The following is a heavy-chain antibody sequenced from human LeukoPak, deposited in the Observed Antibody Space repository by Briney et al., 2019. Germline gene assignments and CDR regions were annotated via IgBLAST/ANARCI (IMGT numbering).Heavy chain of an antibody. CDR3: ARGKSNTMVRGVMDV. CDR2: INHSGST. D-gene: IGHD3-10*01. J-gene: IGHJ6*03. CDR1: GFSFSGYY. Sequence: PSETLSLTCAVYGFSFSGYYWSWLRQPPGKGLKWFGEINHSGSTNYNPSLKSRVTISVDTSKNQFSLKLSSVSAADTAVYYRARGKSNTMVRGVMDVWGKGTTVTVSS. V-gene: IGHV4-34*01.